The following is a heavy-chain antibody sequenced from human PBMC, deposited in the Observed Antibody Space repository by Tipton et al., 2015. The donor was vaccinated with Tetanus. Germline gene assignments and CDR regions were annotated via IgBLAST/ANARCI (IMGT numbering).Heavy chain of an antibody. CDR1: GYTLTYRY. D-gene: IGHD1-26*01. CDR3: ARHTSGSYHAPFDY. J-gene: IGHJ4*02. CDR2: ITPFNNNT. Sequence: QLVQSGAEVKKTGSSVKISCKASGYTLTYRYLHWVRQAPGQALEWMGWITPFNNNTNYAQKFQDRVSFSSDRSMSTAYMEVSSLRSADTAMYYCARHTSGSYHAPFDYWGQGTLVTVSS. V-gene: IGHV1-45*02.